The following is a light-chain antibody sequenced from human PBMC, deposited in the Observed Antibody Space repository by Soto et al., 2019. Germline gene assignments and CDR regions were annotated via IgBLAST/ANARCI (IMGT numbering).Light chain of an antibody. V-gene: IGKV3-15*01. Sequence: EVVMTRSPATLSVSPGERAKLSGRASQSVSSNLAWYQPKPGQAPRLLIYGASTRATGIPARFSGSGSGTEFTPTISSLQSQDFAVYYCQQYKNWPPLTFGQGTRLEIK. CDR2: GAS. CDR3: QQYKNWPPLT. J-gene: IGKJ5*01. CDR1: QSVSSN.